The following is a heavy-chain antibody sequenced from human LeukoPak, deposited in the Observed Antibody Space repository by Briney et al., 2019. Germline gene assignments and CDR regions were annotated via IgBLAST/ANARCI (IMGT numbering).Heavy chain of an antibody. V-gene: IGHV4-61*02. CDR2: IYTSGST. J-gene: IGHJ4*02. D-gene: IGHD1-26*01. CDR3: AGSGSYYFIDY. CDR1: GGSISSGSCY. Sequence: PSETLSLTCTVSGGSISSGSCYWSWIRQPAGKGLEWIGRIYTSGSTNYNPSLKSRVTVSVDTSKNQFSLKLSSVTAADTAVYYCAGSGSYYFIDYWGQGTLVTVSS.